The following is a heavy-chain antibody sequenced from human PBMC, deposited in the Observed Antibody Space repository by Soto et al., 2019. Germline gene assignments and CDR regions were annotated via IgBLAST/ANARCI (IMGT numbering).Heavy chain of an antibody. V-gene: IGHV3-74*01. Sequence: EVQLVESGGGLVQPGGSLRVSCAASGFTFSGSWMHWVRQAPGKGLVWVSRINTAGSSTTYADSVKGRFTISRDNAKNTLFLQMNSLRAEDKAVYYCVGGLLGAEQFVYWGQGTLVTVSS. CDR1: GFTFSGSW. CDR2: INTAGSST. J-gene: IGHJ4*02. CDR3: VGGLLGAEQFVY. D-gene: IGHD6-25*01.